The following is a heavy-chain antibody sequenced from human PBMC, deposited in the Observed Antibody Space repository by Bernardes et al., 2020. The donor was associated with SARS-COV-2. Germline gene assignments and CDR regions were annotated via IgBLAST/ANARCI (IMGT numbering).Heavy chain of an antibody. Sequence: GGSLRLSCAASGFTFSSNWMSWVRKAPGKGLEWVANIKKDGSEKYYVDSVKGRFSISRDNAMHSLYLQMNSLRAEDTAVYFCARLHSSGWYYFDYWGQGTLVTVSS. CDR3: ARLHSSGWYYFDY. V-gene: IGHV3-7*01. CDR2: IKKDGSEK. D-gene: IGHD6-19*01. CDR1: GFTFSSNW. J-gene: IGHJ4*02.